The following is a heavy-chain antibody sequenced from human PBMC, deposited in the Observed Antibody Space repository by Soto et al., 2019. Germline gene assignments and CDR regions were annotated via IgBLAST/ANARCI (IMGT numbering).Heavy chain of an antibody. V-gene: IGHV4-31*03. D-gene: IGHD2-21*02. CDR1: GGSISSGGYY. J-gene: IGHJ6*02. CDR3: ARGGDPTYYYYYYGMDV. CDR2: IYYSGST. Sequence: QVQLQESGPGLVKPSQTLSLTCTVSGGSISSGGYYWSWIRQHPGKGLEWIGYIYYSGSTYYNPSLKSRVTISVDTSKNLFSLKLSSVTAADTAVYYCARGGDPTYYYYYYGMDVWGQGTTVTVSS.